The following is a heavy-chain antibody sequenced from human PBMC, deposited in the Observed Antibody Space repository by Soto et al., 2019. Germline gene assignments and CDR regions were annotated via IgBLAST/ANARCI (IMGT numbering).Heavy chain of an antibody. D-gene: IGHD2-15*01. CDR2: ISSSSRYI. J-gene: IGHJ6*02. V-gene: IGHV3-21*01. CDR3: ARDRLVAATSTPPYCYYGMDV. Sequence: GGSLRLSCATSGFTFSSYSMNWVRQAPGMGLEWVSSISSSSRYIYYADSVRGRFTISRDNAKNSLYLQINSLRAEDTAVYYCARDRLVAATSTPPYCYYGMDVWGQGTTVTVSS. CDR1: GFTFSSYS.